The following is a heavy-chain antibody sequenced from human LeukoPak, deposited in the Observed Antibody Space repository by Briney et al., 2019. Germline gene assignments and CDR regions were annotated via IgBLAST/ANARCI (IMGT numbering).Heavy chain of an antibody. V-gene: IGHV4-61*01. CDR2: IYYSGST. Sequence: SETLSLTCTVSGYSISSSYYWSWIRQPPGKGLEWIGYIYYSGSTNYNPSLKSRVTLSVDTSKNQFSLKLSSVTAADTAVYYCNLSGSYTAFDIWGQGTMVTVSS. D-gene: IGHD3-10*01. J-gene: IGHJ3*02. CDR3: NLSGSYTAFDI. CDR1: GYSISSSYY.